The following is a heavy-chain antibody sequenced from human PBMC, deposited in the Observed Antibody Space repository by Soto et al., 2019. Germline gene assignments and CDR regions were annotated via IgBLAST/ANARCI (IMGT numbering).Heavy chain of an antibody. Sequence: EVQLVESGGGLVQPGRSLRLSCAASGFTFDDYAMHWVRQVPGKGLQWVSGLSWNGVTIGYAASVKGRFTISRDNAKKSLFPQMTGLRSADTALYYCAASRAYDRSDYSGFHSGMDVWGLGTKVGVSS. CDR1: GFTFDDYA. CDR3: AASRAYDRSDYSGFHSGMDV. V-gene: IGHV3-9*01. J-gene: IGHJ6*02. CDR2: LSWNGVTI. D-gene: IGHD3-22*01.